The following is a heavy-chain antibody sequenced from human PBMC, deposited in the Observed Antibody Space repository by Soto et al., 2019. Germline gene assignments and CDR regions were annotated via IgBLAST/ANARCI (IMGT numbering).Heavy chain of an antibody. Sequence: GWSLRLSCASSVFTFISYALSWVRQAPGKGLEWVSAISGSGGSTYYADSVKGRFTISRDNSKNTLYLQMNSLRAEDTAVYYCATSGGYSSGWDTGYYYYGMDVWGQGTTVTVSS. CDR1: VFTFISYA. D-gene: IGHD6-19*01. CDR3: ATSGGYSSGWDTGYYYYGMDV. V-gene: IGHV3-23*01. J-gene: IGHJ6*02. CDR2: ISGSGGST.